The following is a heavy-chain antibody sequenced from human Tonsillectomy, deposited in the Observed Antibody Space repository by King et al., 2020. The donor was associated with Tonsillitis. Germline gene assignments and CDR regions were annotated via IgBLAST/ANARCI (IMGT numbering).Heavy chain of an antibody. D-gene: IGHD6-19*01. CDR3: ARARIAVAGTDAFDI. J-gene: IGHJ3*02. CDR2: INPDSGGT. V-gene: IGHV1-2*02. CDR1: GYTFTGYY. Sequence: VQLVESGAEVKKPVASVKVSCKASGYTFTGYYMHWVRQAPGQGLDGRGWINPDSGGTHYLQKFQGRDTMHTDTSITTAYMELRRRRSDDTAVYYCARARIAVAGTDAFDIWGQGTMVTVSS.